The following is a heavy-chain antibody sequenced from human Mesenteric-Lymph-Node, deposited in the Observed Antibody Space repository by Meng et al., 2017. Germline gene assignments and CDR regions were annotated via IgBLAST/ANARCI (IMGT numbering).Heavy chain of an antibody. V-gene: IGHV3-33*01. D-gene: IGHD1-14*01. J-gene: IGHJ6*02. Sequence: GESLKISCAASGFTFSSYGMHWVRQAPGRGLEWVSLIWYDGTNKYYADSVKGRFTISRDNSKNTLYLQMNSLRAEDTAMYYCARGNRAYYYGMDVWGQGTTVTVSS. CDR2: IWYDGTNK. CDR3: ARGNRAYYYGMDV. CDR1: GFTFSSYG.